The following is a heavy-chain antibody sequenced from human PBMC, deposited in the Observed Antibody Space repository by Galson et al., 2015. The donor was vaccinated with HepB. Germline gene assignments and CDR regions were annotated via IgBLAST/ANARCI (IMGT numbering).Heavy chain of an antibody. D-gene: IGHD1-26*01. Sequence: SLRLSCAASGFTFSSYEMNWVRQAPGKGLEWVSYISNSGTTIYYADSVKGRFTISRDNAKSSLFLQMNSLRAEDTAVYYCARGGGSYYLGWFDPWGQGTLVTVSS. CDR2: ISNSGTTI. J-gene: IGHJ5*02. V-gene: IGHV3-48*03. CDR3: ARGGGSYYLGWFDP. CDR1: GFTFSSYE.